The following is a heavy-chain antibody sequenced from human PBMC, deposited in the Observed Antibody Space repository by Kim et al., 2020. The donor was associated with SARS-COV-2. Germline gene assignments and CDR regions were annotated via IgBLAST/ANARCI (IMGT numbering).Heavy chain of an antibody. D-gene: IGHD3-9*01. CDR1: GGSISSSYYY. V-gene: IGHV4-39*01. J-gene: IGHJ5*02. CDR2: VYYSGTS. Sequence: SETLSLTCSVSGGSISSSYYYWGWIRQPPGKGLDWIGTVYYSGTSYYNPSLKSRATISVDTSENQFSLHLTPVTAADTAIYYCARSYYDIFTGHNWFDP. CDR3: ARSYYDIFTGHNWFDP.